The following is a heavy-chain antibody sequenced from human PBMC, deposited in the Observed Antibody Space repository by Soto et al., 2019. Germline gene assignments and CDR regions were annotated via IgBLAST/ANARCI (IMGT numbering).Heavy chain of an antibody. Sequence: PSETLSLTCTVSGGSISSGDYYWGWIRQPPGKGLEWIGYIYYSGSTYYNPSLKSRVTISVDTSKNQFSLKLSSVTAADTAVYYCAGLGYSYGYGYWGQGTLVTVSS. CDR2: IYYSGST. J-gene: IGHJ4*02. CDR3: AGLGYSYGYGY. V-gene: IGHV4-30-4*01. D-gene: IGHD5-18*01. CDR1: GGSISSGDYY.